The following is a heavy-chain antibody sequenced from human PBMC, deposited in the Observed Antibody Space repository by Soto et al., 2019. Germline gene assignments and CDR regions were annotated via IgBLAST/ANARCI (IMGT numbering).Heavy chain of an antibody. D-gene: IGHD1-1*01. CDR3: AREVQLERHESNWFDP. CDR2: INAGNGNT. CDR1: GYTFTSYA. J-gene: IGHJ5*02. V-gene: IGHV1-3*01. Sequence: GASVKVSCKASGYTFTSYAMHWVRQAPGQRPEWMGWINAGNGNTKYSQKFQGRVTITRDTSASTAYMELSSLRSEDTAVYYCAREVQLERHESNWFDPWGQGTLVTVSS.